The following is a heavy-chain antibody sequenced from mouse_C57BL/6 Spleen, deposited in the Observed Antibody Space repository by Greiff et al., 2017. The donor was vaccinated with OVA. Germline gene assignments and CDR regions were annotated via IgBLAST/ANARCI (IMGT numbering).Heavy chain of an antibody. CDR2: IYPGSGST. CDR3: ARSYGYDGCAY. CDR1: GYTFTSYW. J-gene: IGHJ3*01. D-gene: IGHD2-2*01. V-gene: IGHV1-55*01. Sequence: QVQLQQPGAELVKPGASVKMSCKASGYTFTSYWITWVKQRPGQGLEWIGDIYPGSGSTNYNEKFKSKATLTVDTSSSTAYMQHSSLTSEDSAVYYCARSYGYDGCAYWGQGTLVTVSA.